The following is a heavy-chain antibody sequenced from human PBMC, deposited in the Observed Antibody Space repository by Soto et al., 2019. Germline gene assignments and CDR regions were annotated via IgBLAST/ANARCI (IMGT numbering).Heavy chain of an antibody. CDR3: ARARTTTDAFDI. D-gene: IGHD1-26*01. J-gene: IGHJ3*02. V-gene: IGHV3-33*01. CDR2: IWYDGSNK. CDR1: GFTFSSYG. Sequence: LRLSCAASGFTFSSYGMHWVRQAPGKGLEWVAVIWYDGSNKYYADSVKGRFTISRDNSKNTLYLQMNSLRAEDTAVYYCARARTTTDAFDIWGQGTVVTVSS.